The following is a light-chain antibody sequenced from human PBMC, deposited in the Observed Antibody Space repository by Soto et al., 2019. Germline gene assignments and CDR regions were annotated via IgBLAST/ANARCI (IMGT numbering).Light chain of an antibody. V-gene: IGKV3-20*01. J-gene: IGKJ1*01. CDR1: QSVSNTY. CDR2: ETS. CDR3: QQFGTSPLWT. Sequence: GLTQSPGTLSLSPGERATLSCRASQSVSNTYVAWYQHIPGQTPRLLMYETSTRATGIPDRFSGSGSGTDFTLTISRLEPEDFAVYFCQQFGTSPLWTFGQGTKVDI.